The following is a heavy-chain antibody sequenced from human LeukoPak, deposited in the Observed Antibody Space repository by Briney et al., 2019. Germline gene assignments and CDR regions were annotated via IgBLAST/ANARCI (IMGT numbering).Heavy chain of an antibody. CDR3: ARGERRSGDY. CDR1: GYSISSGYY. CDR2: IYHSGST. D-gene: IGHD1-1*01. Sequence: NPSETLSLTCTVSGYSISSGYYWGWIRQPPGKGLEWIGSIYHSGSTYYNPPLKSRVTISVDTSKNQFSLKLSSVTAADTAVYYCARGERRSGDYWGQGTLVTVSS. V-gene: IGHV4-38-2*02. J-gene: IGHJ4*02.